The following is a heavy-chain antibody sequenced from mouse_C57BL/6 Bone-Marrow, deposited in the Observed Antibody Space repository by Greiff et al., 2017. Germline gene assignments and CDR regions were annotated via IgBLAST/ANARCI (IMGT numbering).Heavy chain of an antibody. V-gene: IGHV1-20*01. J-gene: IGHJ2*01. D-gene: IGHD2-1*01. CDR3: ARSDGNYPYFDY. CDR2: INPYNGDT. CDR1: GYSFTGYF. Sequence: VQLKQSGPELVKPGDSVKISCKASGYSFTGYFMNWVMQSHGKSLEWIGRINPYNGDTFYNQKFKGKATLTVDKSSSTAHMELRSLTSEDSAVYYCARSDGNYPYFDYWGQGTTLTVSS.